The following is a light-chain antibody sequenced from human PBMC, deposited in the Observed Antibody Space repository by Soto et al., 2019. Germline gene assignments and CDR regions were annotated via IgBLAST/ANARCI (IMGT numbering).Light chain of an antibody. V-gene: IGKV3-20*01. CDR3: QHYDSLPIT. CDR1: QSISGK. J-gene: IGKJ5*01. CDR2: GAS. Sequence: EIVMTQSPAILSVSPGERATLSCRASQSISGKLAWYQQKPGQPPRLLIYGASSRATGIPDRFSGSGSGTDFTLTISRLEPEDFAVFYCQHYDSLPITFGQGTRLEIK.